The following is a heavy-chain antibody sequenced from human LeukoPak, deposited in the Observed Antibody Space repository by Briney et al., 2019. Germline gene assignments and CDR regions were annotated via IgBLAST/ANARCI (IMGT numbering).Heavy chain of an antibody. Sequence: PSETLSLTCTVSGGSISNYYWSWIRQPPRKGNEANGFIHSNGGANYNASLNSRATISRDTSRSQVSLKLTSVTAADTAVYYCASSNLGSLGQFDPWGQGTLVTVSS. CDR2: IHSNGGA. J-gene: IGHJ5*02. CDR3: ASSNLGSLGQFDP. D-gene: IGHD3-10*01. V-gene: IGHV4-59*01. CDR1: GGSISNYY.